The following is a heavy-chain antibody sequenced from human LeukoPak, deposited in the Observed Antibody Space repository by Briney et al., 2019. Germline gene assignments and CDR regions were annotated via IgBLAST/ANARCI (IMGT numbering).Heavy chain of an antibody. D-gene: IGHD3-9*01. J-gene: IGHJ4*02. CDR3: ARDPPAGDWLPLFDY. V-gene: IGHV3-7*03. Sequence: PGGSLSLSCAASGFTFSSYWMSWVRQAPGKGLEWVANIKQDGCEKYYVDSVKGRFTIARDNAKNALYLQMNSLRAEDTAVYYCARDPPAGDWLPLFDYWGQGTLVTVSS. CDR2: IKQDGCEK. CDR1: GFTFSSYW.